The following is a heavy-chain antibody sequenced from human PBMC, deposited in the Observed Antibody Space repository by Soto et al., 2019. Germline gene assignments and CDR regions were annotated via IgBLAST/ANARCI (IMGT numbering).Heavy chain of an antibody. Sequence: GGSLRLSCAASGFTFSSYWMSWVRQAPGKGLEWVANIKQDGSEKYYVDSVKGRFTISRDNAKNSLYLQMNSLRAEDTAVYYCARDRKQLWPTYYYYYGMDVWGQGTTVTVSS. J-gene: IGHJ6*02. V-gene: IGHV3-7*01. CDR3: ARDRKQLWPTYYYYYGMDV. CDR2: IKQDGSEK. CDR1: GFTFSSYW. D-gene: IGHD5-18*01.